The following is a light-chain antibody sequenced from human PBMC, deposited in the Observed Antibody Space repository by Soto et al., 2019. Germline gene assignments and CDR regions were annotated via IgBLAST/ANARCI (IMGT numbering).Light chain of an antibody. J-gene: IGLJ1*01. CDR1: SSDVGGYNY. Sequence: QSALTQPASVSGSPGQSITISCTGTSSDVGGYNYVSWYQQHPGKAPKLMIYEVSNRPSGVSNRFSGSKSGNTASLTISVIQAEEEADYYCSSYTSSSTLSYVFGTGNKVTVL. CDR3: SSYTSSSTLSYV. V-gene: IGLV2-14*01. CDR2: EVS.